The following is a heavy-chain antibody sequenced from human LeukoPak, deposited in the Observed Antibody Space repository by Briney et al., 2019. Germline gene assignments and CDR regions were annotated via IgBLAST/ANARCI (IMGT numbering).Heavy chain of an antibody. CDR2: ISSSSSYI. Sequence: GGSLRLSCAASGFTFSSYSINWVRQAPGKGLEWVSSISSSSSYIYYADSVKGRFTISRDNAKNSLYLQMNSLRAEDTALYYCAKGSSGWYGGYFDYWGQGTLVTVSS. V-gene: IGHV3-21*04. CDR3: AKGSSGWYGGYFDY. J-gene: IGHJ4*02. CDR1: GFTFSSYS. D-gene: IGHD6-19*01.